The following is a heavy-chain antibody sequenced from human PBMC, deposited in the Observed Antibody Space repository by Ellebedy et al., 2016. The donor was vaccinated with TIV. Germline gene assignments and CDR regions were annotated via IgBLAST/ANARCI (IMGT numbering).Heavy chain of an antibody. J-gene: IGHJ5*02. D-gene: IGHD3-3*01. V-gene: IGHV3-23*03. CDR1: GFSFSTYA. CDR3: AKGYDFWSGYYPQNWFDP. Sequence: PGGSLRLSCVGSGFSFSTYATAWVRQTPGKGLEWVSGIYRGGTKTYYADSVKGRFTISRDNSRNTLYLQMNSLRAEDTAVYYCAKGYDFWSGYYPQNWFDPWGQGTLVTVSS. CDR2: IYRGGTKT.